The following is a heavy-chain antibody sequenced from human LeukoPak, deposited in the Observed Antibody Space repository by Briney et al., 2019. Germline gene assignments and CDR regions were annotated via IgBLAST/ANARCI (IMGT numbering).Heavy chain of an antibody. V-gene: IGHV3-74*03. CDR2: ITDDGSIT. CDR1: GFTFSRDW. D-gene: IGHD5/OR15-5a*01. J-gene: IGHJ4*02. CDR3: VRRYYKYNVYGRHFDY. Sequence: QPGGSLRLSCPASGFTFSRDWMHWVRQAPGKGLVWVSRITDDGSITTYADSVKGRFTISRDNAKRRVFLQMNSLRDDYTAVYFCVRRYYKYNVYGRHFDYWGQGILVTVSS.